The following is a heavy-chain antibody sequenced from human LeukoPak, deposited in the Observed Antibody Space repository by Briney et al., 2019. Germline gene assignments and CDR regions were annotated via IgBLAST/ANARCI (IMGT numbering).Heavy chain of an antibody. CDR1: GFTFSSYA. CDR3: QKAAYEILTGCDY. J-gene: IGHJ4*02. V-gene: IGHV3-23*01. CDR2: IRGSGGSK. Sequence: PGGSLRLSCAASGFTFSSYAMSWVRQAPGKGLEGVSAIRGSGGSKYYAESVKGRFTISRDNSKNTLYLQMNSLRAEDTVVYYCQKAAYEILTGCDYWGQGTLVTVSS. D-gene: IGHD3-9*01.